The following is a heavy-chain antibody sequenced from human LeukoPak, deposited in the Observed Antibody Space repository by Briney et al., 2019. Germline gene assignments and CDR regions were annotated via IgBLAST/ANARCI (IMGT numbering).Heavy chain of an antibody. CDR2: ISRSGSTK. D-gene: IGHD1-1*01. Sequence: GGSLRLSCAASGFTFSDYNMRWIRQAPGKGLEWVSSISRSGSTKYYADSVKGRFTISRDNSENTLYLQINSLRVEDTAVYYCAKDTPTTGYHLDSWGQGTLVTVSS. CDR1: GFTFSDYN. CDR3: AKDTPTTGYHLDS. J-gene: IGHJ4*02. V-gene: IGHV3-11*04.